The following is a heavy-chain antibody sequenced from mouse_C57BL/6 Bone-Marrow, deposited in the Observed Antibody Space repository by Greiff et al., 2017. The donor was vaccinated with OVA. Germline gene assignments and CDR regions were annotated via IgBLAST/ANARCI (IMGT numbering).Heavy chain of an antibody. V-gene: IGHV14-4*01. CDR2: IDPENGDT. CDR3: TTYRY. J-gene: IGHJ2*01. CDR1: GFNIKGYY. Sequence: EVQLQQPGAELVKPGASVKVSCTASGFNIKGYYMHWVKQRTEQGLEWIGWIDPENGDTEYASKFQGKATITADTSSNTAYLQLSSLTSADTAVYYCTTYRYWGQGTTLTVSS.